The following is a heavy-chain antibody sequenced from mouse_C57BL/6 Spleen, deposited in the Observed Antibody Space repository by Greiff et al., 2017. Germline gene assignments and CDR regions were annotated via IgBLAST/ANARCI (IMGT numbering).Heavy chain of an antibody. V-gene: IGHV1-55*01. CDR2: IYPGSGST. Sequence: QVQLQQPGAELVKPGASVKMSCKASGYTFTSYWITWVKQRPGQGLEWIGDIYPGSGSTNYNEKFKSKATLTVDTSSSTAYMQLSSLTSEDSAVYYCAKCGSSYDYFDYWGQGTTLTVSS. J-gene: IGHJ2*01. CDR1: GYTFTSYW. CDR3: AKCGSSYDYFDY. D-gene: IGHD1-1*01.